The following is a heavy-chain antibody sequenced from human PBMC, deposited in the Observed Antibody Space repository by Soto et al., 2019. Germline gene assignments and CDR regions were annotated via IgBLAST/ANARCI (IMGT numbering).Heavy chain of an antibody. CDR2: ITSKSTTI. D-gene: IGHD5-12*01. CDR1: GFTFTSYS. V-gene: IGHV3-48*02. J-gene: IGHJ6*02. CDR3: ARDQYSGYDQHYYYVMDV. Sequence: GGSLRLSCAASGFTFTSYSMNWVRQAPGQGLEWVSYITSKSTTIKYADSVKGRFTVSRDNAKNSLYLQLNSLRDEDTAVYYCARDQYSGYDQHYYYVMDVWGQGTTVTVYS.